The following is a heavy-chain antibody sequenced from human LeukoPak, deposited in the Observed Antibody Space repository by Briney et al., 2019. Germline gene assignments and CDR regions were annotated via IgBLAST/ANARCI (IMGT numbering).Heavy chain of an antibody. CDR1: GGSISSCSYY. V-gene: IGHV4-39*01. J-gene: IGHJ4*02. D-gene: IGHD2-2*01. CDR3: ARHHKYGPTAAHFDY. CDR2: IYYSGST. Sequence: SETLSLTCTVSGGSISSCSYYWCWIRQPPGKGLEWIGSIYYSGSTYYNPSLKSRVTISVDTSKNQFSLKLSSVTAADTAVYYCARHHKYGPTAAHFDYWGQGTLVTVSS.